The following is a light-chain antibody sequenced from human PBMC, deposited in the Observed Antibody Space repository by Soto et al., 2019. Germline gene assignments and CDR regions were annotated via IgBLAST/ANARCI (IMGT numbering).Light chain of an antibody. J-gene: IGLJ2*01. V-gene: IGLV2-14*01. Sequence: QSALTQPASVSGSPGQSITISCTGTSSDVGGYDYVSWYQQHPGKLPKLVIYNVTKRPPGASNRFSGSKSGSTAALTISGLQPEDEADYFCSSYTSSTTLVVFGGGTKLTVL. CDR1: SSDVGGYDY. CDR2: NVT. CDR3: SSYTSSTTLVV.